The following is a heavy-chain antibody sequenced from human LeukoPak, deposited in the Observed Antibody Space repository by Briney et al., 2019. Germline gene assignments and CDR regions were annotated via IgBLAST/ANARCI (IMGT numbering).Heavy chain of an antibody. V-gene: IGHV1-2*06. CDR1: GYTFTDYY. CDR3: ARDEYSSSSEYYYYGMDV. CDR2: INPNSGGA. Sequence: ASVKVSCKASGYTFTDYYAHWVRQAPGQGLEWMGRINPNSGGANYAQKFQGRVTMTRDTSISTAYMELSSLRSEDTAVYYCARDEYSSSSEYYYYGMDVWGQGTTVTVSS. D-gene: IGHD6-6*01. J-gene: IGHJ6*02.